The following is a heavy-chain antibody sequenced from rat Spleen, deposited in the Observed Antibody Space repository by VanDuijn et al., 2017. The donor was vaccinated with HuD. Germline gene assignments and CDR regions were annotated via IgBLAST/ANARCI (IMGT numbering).Heavy chain of an antibody. CDR3: TRPNYGGYGV. V-gene: IGHV2-43*01. J-gene: IGHJ1*01. D-gene: IGHD1-11*01. Sequence: QVQLKESGPGLVQPSQTLSLTCTVSGFSLTSHHVSWVRQPPGKGLEWMGLIWTGGSTTYNSLLESRLSISRDASKSQVFLKMNSLQTEDTATYFCTRPNYGGYGVWGPGTMVTVSS. CDR1: GFSLTSHH. CDR2: IWTGGST.